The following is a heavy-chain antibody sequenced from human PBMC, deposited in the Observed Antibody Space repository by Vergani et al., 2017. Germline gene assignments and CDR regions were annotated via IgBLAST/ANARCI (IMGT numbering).Heavy chain of an antibody. J-gene: IGHJ4*02. CDR2: LSGSGGST. Sequence: EVQLLESGGGLVQPGGSLRLSCAASGFTFSSYAMSWVRQAPGKGLEWVSSLSGSGGSTYYADSVKGRFTISRDNSKNTLYLQMNSLRAEDTAVYYCAKLYCSSTSCHYSEFDCWGQGTLVSVSS. D-gene: IGHD2-2*01. CDR1: GFTFSSYA. V-gene: IGHV3-23*01. CDR3: AKLYCSSTSCHYSEFDC.